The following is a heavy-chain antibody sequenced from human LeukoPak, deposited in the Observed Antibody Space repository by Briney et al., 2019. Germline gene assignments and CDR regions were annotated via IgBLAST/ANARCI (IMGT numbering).Heavy chain of an antibody. CDR3: ARAAGPDGSSALLN. Sequence: PSETLSLTCTVSGGSISSYYWSWIRQPPGKGLEWIGYIYYSGSTNYNPSLKSRVTISVDTSKNQFSLKLSSVTAADTAVYYCARAAGPDGSSALLNWGQGTLVTVSS. J-gene: IGHJ4*02. V-gene: IGHV4-59*01. CDR2: IYYSGST. D-gene: IGHD6-6*01. CDR1: GGSISSYY.